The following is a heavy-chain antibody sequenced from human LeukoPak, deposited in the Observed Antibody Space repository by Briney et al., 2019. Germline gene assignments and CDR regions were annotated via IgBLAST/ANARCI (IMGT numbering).Heavy chain of an antibody. J-gene: IGHJ4*02. CDR1: GGSISTYY. Sequence: SETLSLTCTVSGGSISTYYWSWIRQPAGKGLEWIGRISNSGTTNYNPSLQSRVNMSVDTSKNQFSLKLGSVTAADTAVYYCARDSGYSGRYFDYWGQGTLVTVSS. V-gene: IGHV4-4*07. CDR3: ARDSGYSGRYFDY. CDR2: ISNSGTT. D-gene: IGHD5-12*01.